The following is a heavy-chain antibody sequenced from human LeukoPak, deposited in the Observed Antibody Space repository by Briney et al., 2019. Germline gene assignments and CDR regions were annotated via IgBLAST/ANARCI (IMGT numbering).Heavy chain of an antibody. CDR2: IYHSGST. CDR1: GYSISSGYY. D-gene: IGHD3-10*01. V-gene: IGHV4-38-2*02. CDR3: ARVKYYGSGRLYYMDV. J-gene: IGHJ6*03. Sequence: PSETLSLTCTVSGYSISSGYYWGWIRQPPGKGLEWIGSIYHSGSTYYNPSLKSRVTISVDTSKNQFSLKLSSVTAADTAVYYCARVKYYGSGRLYYMDVWGKGTTVTVSS.